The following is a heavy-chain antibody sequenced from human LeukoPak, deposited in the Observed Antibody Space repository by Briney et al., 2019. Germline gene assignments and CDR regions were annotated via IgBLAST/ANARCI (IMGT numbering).Heavy chain of an antibody. Sequence: SAKVSCKASVGTFSIYAISWVRQAPGQGLEWMGGIIPIFGTANYAQKFRGRVTITADKSTRTAYMELSSLRSEDTAVYYCARDTDSRDPPHFDYWGQGALVTVSS. CDR3: ARDTDSRDPPHFDY. V-gene: IGHV1-69*06. CDR2: IIPIFGTA. CDR1: VGTFSIYA. D-gene: IGHD2-21*01. J-gene: IGHJ4*02.